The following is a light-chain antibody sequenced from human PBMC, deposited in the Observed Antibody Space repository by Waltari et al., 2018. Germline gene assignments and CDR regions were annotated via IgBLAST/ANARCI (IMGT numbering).Light chain of an antibody. CDR3: QQSYSTPFT. CDR2: AAS. V-gene: IGKV1-39*01. Sequence: DIQMTQSPSSLSASVGDRVTITCRASQSISSYLNWYQQNPEQAPHRLIYAASSLQSGVPSRFSGSGSGTDFTLTISSLQPEDFATYYCQQSYSTPFTFGPGTKVDIK. J-gene: IGKJ3*01. CDR1: QSISSY.